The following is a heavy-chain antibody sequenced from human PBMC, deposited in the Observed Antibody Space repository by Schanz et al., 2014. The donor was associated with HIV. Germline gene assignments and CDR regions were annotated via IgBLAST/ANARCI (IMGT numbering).Heavy chain of an antibody. CDR1: GFTFSTYA. Sequence: VQLVESGGGVVQPGRSLRLSCAASGFTFSTYAMHWVRQAPGKGLEWVSYISSSGSTIYYADSVKGRFTISRDNAKNSLYLQMNSLRAEDTALYYCAKDRGVVSGMVTNYYYGMDVWGQGTTVTVSS. J-gene: IGHJ6*02. CDR2: ISSSGSTI. CDR3: AKDRGVVSGMVTNYYYGMDV. D-gene: IGHD5-18*01. V-gene: IGHV3-48*04.